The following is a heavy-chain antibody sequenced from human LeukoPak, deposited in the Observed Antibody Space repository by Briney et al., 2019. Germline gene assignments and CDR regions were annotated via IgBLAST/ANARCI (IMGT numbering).Heavy chain of an antibody. CDR3: AKCRDYSSSWSTSYYFDY. D-gene: IGHD6-13*01. V-gene: IGHV3-23*01. CDR2: ISGSGGST. Sequence: ETLSLTCAVYGGSFSGYYWSWVRQAPGKGLEWVSAISGSGGSTYYADSVKGRFTISRDNSKNTLYLQMNSLRAEDTAVYYCAKCRDYSSSWSTSYYFDYWGQGTLVTVSS. CDR1: GGSFSGYY. J-gene: IGHJ4*02.